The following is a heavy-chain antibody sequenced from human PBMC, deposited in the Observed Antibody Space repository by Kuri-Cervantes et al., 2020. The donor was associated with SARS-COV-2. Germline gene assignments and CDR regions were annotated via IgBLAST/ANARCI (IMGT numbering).Heavy chain of an antibody. CDR1: GGSISSSSYH. CDR2: IYYSGST. CDR3: ARRCSSTSCYNPSKSFDY. Sequence: SETLSLTCTVSGGSISSSSYHWGWIRQPPGKGLEWIGSIYYSGSTYYNPSLKSRVTISVDTSKNQFSLKLSSVTAADTAVYYCARRCSSTSCYNPSKSFDYWGRGTLVTVSS. J-gene: IGHJ4*02. D-gene: IGHD2-2*02. V-gene: IGHV4-39*01.